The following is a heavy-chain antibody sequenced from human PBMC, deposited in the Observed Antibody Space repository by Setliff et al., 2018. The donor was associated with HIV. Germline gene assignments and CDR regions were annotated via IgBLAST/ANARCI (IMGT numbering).Heavy chain of an antibody. J-gene: IGHJ4*02. CDR1: GYSFTSYR. CDR2: IYPGDSEI. Sequence: GESLKISCEASGYSFTSYRIGWVRQLPGKGLEWMGIIYPGDSEIRYSPSFQGQVTISVDKSISTAYLQWSSLKASDTAMYYCARERGDCSSNTCYGTDYWGQGTLVTVSS. CDR3: ARERGDCSSNTCYGTDY. D-gene: IGHD2-2*01. V-gene: IGHV5-51*01.